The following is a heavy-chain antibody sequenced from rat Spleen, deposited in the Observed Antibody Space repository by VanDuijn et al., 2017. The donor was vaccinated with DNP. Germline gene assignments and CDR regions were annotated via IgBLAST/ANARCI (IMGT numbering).Heavy chain of an antibody. V-gene: IGHV5-7*01. D-gene: IGHD1-11*01. Sequence: EVQLVESGGGLVQPGRSLKLSCAASGFTFSDYYMAWVRQAPKKGLEWVATLSYDGSSTYYRDSVRGRFTISRDDAKDTLSLQMNSLRSEDTATYYCARGGRSYFDYWGQGVMVTVSS. J-gene: IGHJ2*01. CDR2: LSYDGSST. CDR3: ARGGRSYFDY. CDR1: GFTFSDYY.